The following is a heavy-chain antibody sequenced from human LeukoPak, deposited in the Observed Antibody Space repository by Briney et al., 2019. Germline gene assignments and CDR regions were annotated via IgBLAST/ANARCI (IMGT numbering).Heavy chain of an antibody. Sequence: ASVKVSCKASGYTFTTYAMHWVRQAPGQRLEWMGWINAGNGNTKYSQKFQARVTITRDTSASTAYTELSSLRSEDTAVYYCARDRLMTTVTTVLYGMDVWGQGTTVTVSS. V-gene: IGHV1-3*01. CDR2: INAGNGNT. CDR1: GYTFTTYA. J-gene: IGHJ6*02. CDR3: ARDRLMTTVTTVLYGMDV. D-gene: IGHD4-17*01.